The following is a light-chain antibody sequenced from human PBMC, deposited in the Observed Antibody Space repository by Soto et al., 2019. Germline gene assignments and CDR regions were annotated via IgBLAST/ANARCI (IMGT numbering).Light chain of an antibody. CDR2: GAS. Sequence: EIVLTQSPGPLSLSPGERATLSCRASQSVSSSYLAWYQQTPGQAPRLLIYGASSRATGIPDRFSGRGSGTDFTLTISRLEPEDFAVYYCQQYGSSPMYTFGQGTKLEIK. V-gene: IGKV3-20*01. CDR3: QQYGSSPMYT. CDR1: QSVSSSY. J-gene: IGKJ2*01.